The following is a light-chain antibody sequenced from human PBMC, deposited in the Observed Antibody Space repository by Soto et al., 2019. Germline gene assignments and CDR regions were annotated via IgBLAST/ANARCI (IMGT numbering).Light chain of an antibody. CDR3: QQRSNWPPWYT. J-gene: IGKJ2*01. CDR1: QSVSNN. CDR2: GAS. Sequence: EIVMTQSPATLSVSTGERATLSCRASQSVSNNLAWYQQKPGQAPRLLMYGASTRATGIPARFSGSGSGTEFTLTISSLQSEDFAVYYCQQRSNWPPWYTFGQGTKLEIK. V-gene: IGKV3-15*01.